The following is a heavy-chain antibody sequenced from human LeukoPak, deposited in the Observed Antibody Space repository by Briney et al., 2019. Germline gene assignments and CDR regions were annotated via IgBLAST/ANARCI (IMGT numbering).Heavy chain of an antibody. Sequence: GGSLRLSCATSGFTFGDYDMHWVRQATGKGLEWVSAIRSIGDRFYSGSVKGRFTISRENAKNTLYLEMNSLRVGDTAVYYCARLYSSGRYANAFDIWGQGTVVTVSS. V-gene: IGHV3-13*01. CDR2: IRSIGDR. CDR1: GFTFGDYD. J-gene: IGHJ3*02. D-gene: IGHD6-19*01. CDR3: ARLYSSGRYANAFDI.